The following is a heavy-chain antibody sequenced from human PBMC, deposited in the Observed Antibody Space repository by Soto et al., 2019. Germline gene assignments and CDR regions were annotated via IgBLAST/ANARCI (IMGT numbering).Heavy chain of an antibody. CDR2: IYYSGST. Sequence: PSETLSLTCTVSCGSISSGGYYWSWIRQHPGKGLEWIGYIYYSGSTCYNPSLKSRVTISVDTSKNQFSLKLSSVTAADTAVYYCARGNYYDSSGYGSFDYWGQGTLVTVSS. J-gene: IGHJ4*02. CDR3: ARGNYYDSSGYGSFDY. V-gene: IGHV4-31*03. D-gene: IGHD3-22*01. CDR1: CGSISSGGYY.